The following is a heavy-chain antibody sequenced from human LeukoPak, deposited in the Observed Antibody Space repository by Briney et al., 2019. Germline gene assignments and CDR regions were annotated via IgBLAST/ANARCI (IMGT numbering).Heavy chain of an antibody. Sequence: PSETLSLTCTVSGGSISSSSYYWGWLRQPPGQGLEWIGSIYYSGRTYYNPSLKSRVTISVDTSKNQFSLKLSSVTAADTAVYYCARVYYDSSGLLPYWFDPWGQGTLVTVSS. CDR1: GGSISSSSYY. V-gene: IGHV4-39*01. J-gene: IGHJ5*02. CDR2: IYYSGRT. D-gene: IGHD3-22*01. CDR3: ARVYYDSSGLLPYWFDP.